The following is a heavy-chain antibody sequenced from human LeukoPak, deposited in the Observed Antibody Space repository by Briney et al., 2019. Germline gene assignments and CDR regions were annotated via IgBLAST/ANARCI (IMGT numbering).Heavy chain of an antibody. J-gene: IGHJ4*02. Sequence: PGGSLRLSCAASGFTFSSYGMHWVRQAPGKGLEWVAFIRYDGSNKYYADSVKGRFTISRDNSKNTLYLQMNSLGAEDTALYYCVKHNYGDSGYYLGLEYWGQGTLVTVSS. CDR1: GFTFSSYG. CDR3: VKHNYGDSGYYLGLEY. D-gene: IGHD3-22*01. CDR2: IRYDGSNK. V-gene: IGHV3-30*02.